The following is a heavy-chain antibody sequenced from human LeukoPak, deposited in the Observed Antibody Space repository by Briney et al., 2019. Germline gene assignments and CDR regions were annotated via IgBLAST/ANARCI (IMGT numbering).Heavy chain of an antibody. CDR1: GGSTSSSSYY. D-gene: IGHD2-15*01. Sequence: SETLSLTCTVSGGSTSSSSYYWGWIRQPPGKGLEWIGSIYYSGSTYYNPSLKSRVTISVDTSKNQSSLKLSSVTAADTAVYYCARELGGHDAFDIWGQGTMVTVSS. CDR3: ARELGGHDAFDI. V-gene: IGHV4-39*07. J-gene: IGHJ3*02. CDR2: IYYSGST.